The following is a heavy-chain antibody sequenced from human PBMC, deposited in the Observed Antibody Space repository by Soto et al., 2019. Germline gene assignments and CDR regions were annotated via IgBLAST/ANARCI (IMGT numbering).Heavy chain of an antibody. Sequence: GGSLRLSCAASGFTFSSYWMSWVRQAPGKGLEWVANIKQDGSEKYYVDSVKGRFTISRDNAKNSLYLQMNSLRAEDTAVYYCARDRKRAAAGTRYYYGMDVWGQGTTVTVSS. CDR1: GFTFSSYW. J-gene: IGHJ6*02. CDR2: IKQDGSEK. V-gene: IGHV3-7*01. CDR3: ARDRKRAAAGTRYYYGMDV. D-gene: IGHD6-13*01.